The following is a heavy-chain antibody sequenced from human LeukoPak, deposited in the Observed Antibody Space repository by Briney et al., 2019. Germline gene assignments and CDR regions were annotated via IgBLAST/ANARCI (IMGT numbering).Heavy chain of an antibody. D-gene: IGHD3-10*01. J-gene: IGHJ6*03. V-gene: IGHV3-33*01. CDR3: ARGIGGYYYYYYMDV. CDR1: GFTFSSYG. CDR2: IWYDGSNK. Sequence: PGGSLRLSCAASGFTFSSYGMHWVRQAPGKGLEWAAVIWYDGSNKYYADSVKGRFTISRDNSKNTLYLQMNSLRAEDTAVYYCARGIGGYYYYYYMDVWGKGTTVTVSS.